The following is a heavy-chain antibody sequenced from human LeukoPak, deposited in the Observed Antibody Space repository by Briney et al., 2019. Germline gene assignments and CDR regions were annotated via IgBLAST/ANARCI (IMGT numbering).Heavy chain of an antibody. V-gene: IGHV3-15*01. Sequence: PGGSLRLSCAASGVTFSNIWMTWVRQAPGTGLEWVGRIKSNADGGTTDYAAPVKGRFTISRDDSKNTLYLQMNILKTEDTAVYYCTRIYYDSSGPDYWGQGTLVTVSS. CDR1: GVTFSNIW. J-gene: IGHJ4*02. CDR3: TRIYYDSSGPDY. CDR2: IKSNADGGTT. D-gene: IGHD3-22*01.